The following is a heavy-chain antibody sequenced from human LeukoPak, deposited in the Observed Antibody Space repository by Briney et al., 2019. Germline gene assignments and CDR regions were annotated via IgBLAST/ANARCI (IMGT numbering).Heavy chain of an antibody. CDR2: ISAYNGNT. CDR3: ARSDSYYDFWSGYYTVFDY. V-gene: IGHV1-18*01. CDR1: GYTFTSYG. Sequence: ASVKVSCKASGYTFTSYGISRVRQAPGQGLEWMGWISAYNGNTNYAQKLQGRVTMTTDTSTSTAYMELRSLRSDDTAVYYCARSDSYYDFWSGYYTVFDYWGQGTLVTVSS. J-gene: IGHJ4*02. D-gene: IGHD3-3*01.